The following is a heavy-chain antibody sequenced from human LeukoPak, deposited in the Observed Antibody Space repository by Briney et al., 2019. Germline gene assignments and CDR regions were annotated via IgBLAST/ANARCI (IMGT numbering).Heavy chain of an antibody. CDR1: GYTFSSYA. J-gene: IGHJ6*02. Sequence: PGGSLRLSRAASGYTFSSYAMSCARQAPGKGVEWVSDISCSGGSTYYADSVKGRFTISRDNSKDTLYLQMNSLRAEDTAVYYCAKEIVASSPWYYYYYYGMDVWGQGTTVTVSS. D-gene: IGHD5-12*01. CDR2: ISCSGGST. V-gene: IGHV3-23*01. CDR3: AKEIVASSPWYYYYYYGMDV.